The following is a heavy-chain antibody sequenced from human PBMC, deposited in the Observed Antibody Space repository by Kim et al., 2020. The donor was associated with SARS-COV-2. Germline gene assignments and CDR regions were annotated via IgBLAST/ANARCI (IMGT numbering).Heavy chain of an antibody. CDR1: GDSVSSNSAG. Sequence: SQTLSLTCAISGDSVSSNSAGWTWIRQSPSRGLEWLGRAFYRSKWYIDYAISVQSRITINADTSKNQLSLQLNSVTPEDTAVYYCAGGGLVRGAACQLDPWGQGILVIVSS. CDR2: AFYRSKWYI. J-gene: IGHJ5*02. D-gene: IGHD3-10*02. V-gene: IGHV6-1*01. CDR3: AGGGLVRGAACQLDP.